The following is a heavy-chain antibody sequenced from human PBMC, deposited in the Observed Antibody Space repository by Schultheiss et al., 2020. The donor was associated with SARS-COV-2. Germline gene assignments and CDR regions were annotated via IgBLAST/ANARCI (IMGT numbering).Heavy chain of an antibody. J-gene: IGHJ6*03. D-gene: IGHD2-2*02. CDR1: GFTFSDYY. V-gene: IGHV3-11*04. CDR3: ARGGCSSTSCYSPTLYYYYYYYMDV. CDR2: ISSSGSTI. Sequence: GGSLRLSCAASGFTFSDYYMSWIRQAPGKGLEWVSYISSSGSTIYYADSVKGRFTISRDNAKNSLYLQMNSLRAEDTAVYYCARGGCSSTSCYSPTLYYYYYYYMDVWGKGTTVTVSS.